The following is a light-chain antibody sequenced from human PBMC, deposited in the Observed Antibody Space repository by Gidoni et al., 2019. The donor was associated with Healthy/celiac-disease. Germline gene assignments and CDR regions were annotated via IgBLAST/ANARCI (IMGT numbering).Light chain of an antibody. J-gene: IGKJ3*01. CDR3: QQRSNWLPFT. V-gene: IGKV3-11*01. Sequence: EIVLTQSPATLSLSPGERATLSCRASQSVSSYLAWYQQKPGQAPRLLIYDASNRATGIPVRFSGSGSGTDFTLTISSLKPEDFAVYYCQQRSNWLPFTFGPGTKVDIK. CDR1: QSVSSY. CDR2: DAS.